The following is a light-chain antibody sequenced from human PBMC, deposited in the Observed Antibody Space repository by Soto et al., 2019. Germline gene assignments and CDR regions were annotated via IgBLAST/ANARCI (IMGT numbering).Light chain of an antibody. CDR1: SSDVGAYNF. J-gene: IGLJ1*01. V-gene: IGLV2-14*03. Sequence: QSVLTQPASVSGSPGQSITISCTGTSSDVGAYNFVSWHQQHPGKAPKLMIYNVYDRPSGISYRFSGSKSGNTASLTISGLQGDDEADYYCSAYTVSRTYVFGTGTKLTVL. CDR2: NVY. CDR3: SAYTVSRTYV.